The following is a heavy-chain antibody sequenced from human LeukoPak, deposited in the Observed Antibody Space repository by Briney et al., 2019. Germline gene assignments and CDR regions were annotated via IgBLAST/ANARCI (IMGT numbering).Heavy chain of an antibody. CDR3: AKGKDSVAGATNDH. CDR2: ISSSGTYK. V-gene: IGHV3-21*01. D-gene: IGHD6-19*01. J-gene: IGHJ4*02. CDR1: GFTFSSYS. Sequence: PGGSLRLSCAVSGFTFSSYSMSWVRQAPGKGLEWVSSISSSGTYKYYADSVKGRFTISRDNAKNSLYLQMNSLRAEDTAVYYCAKGKDSVAGATNDHWGQGTLVTVSS.